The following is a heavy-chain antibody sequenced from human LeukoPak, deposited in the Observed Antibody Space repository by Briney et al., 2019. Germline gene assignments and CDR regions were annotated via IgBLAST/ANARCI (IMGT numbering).Heavy chain of an antibody. V-gene: IGHV4-59*08. CDR2: IYVTGST. CDR1: GGSIGTYY. Sequence: SETLSLTYTVSGGSIGTYYWSWIRQSPGKGLEWIGYIYVTGSTRYNPYLQSRVTISVDTSRNQFFLKMSSVTAADTAVYYCARHIGGGIEDMDVWGKGTKVTVSS. CDR3: ARHIGGGIEDMDV. D-gene: IGHD3-16*02. J-gene: IGHJ6*03.